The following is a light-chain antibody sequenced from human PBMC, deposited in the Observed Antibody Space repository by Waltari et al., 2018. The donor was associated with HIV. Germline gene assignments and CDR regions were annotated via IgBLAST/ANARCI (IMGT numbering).Light chain of an antibody. V-gene: IGLV3-25*03. CDR1: ALTKQY. CDR2: KDS. Sequence: DLTQPPSVSVPPGQTATITCTGDALTKQYGYWSQKQAGQDPVLLINKDSERLSGIPERFSGSSSGTSLTLTINGVRAEDEAEYYCQSADSSGVDFVVFGGGTKLTVL. J-gene: IGLJ2*01. CDR3: QSADSSGVDFVV.